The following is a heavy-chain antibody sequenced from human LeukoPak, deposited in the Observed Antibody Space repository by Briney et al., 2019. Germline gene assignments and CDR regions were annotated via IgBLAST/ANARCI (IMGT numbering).Heavy chain of an antibody. V-gene: IGHV3-23*01. CDR2: IGAGGTFT. D-gene: IGHD4-11*01. Sequence: GGSLRLSCAAPGFTFSSYAMNWVRQAPGKGLEWVSGIGAGGTFTYYADSVKGRFTISRDNSRNTLYLQMNSLRVDDTAVYYCAKDLDYTTYGYYSDYWGQGTLVTVSS. CDR1: GFTFSSYA. CDR3: AKDLDYTTYGYYSDY. J-gene: IGHJ4*02.